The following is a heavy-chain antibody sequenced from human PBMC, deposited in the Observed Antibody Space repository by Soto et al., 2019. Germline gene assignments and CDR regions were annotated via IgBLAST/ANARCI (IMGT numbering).Heavy chain of an antibody. D-gene: IGHD2-15*01. CDR3: ARGYCSGGSCSNWFDP. Sequence: ASVKVSCKASGYTFTSYDINWVRQATGQGLEWMGWMNPNSGNTGYAQKFQGRVTMTRNTSISTAYMELSSLRSEDTAVYYCARGYCSGGSCSNWFDPWGQGTLVTVS. V-gene: IGHV1-8*01. J-gene: IGHJ5*02. CDR1: GYTFTSYD. CDR2: MNPNSGNT.